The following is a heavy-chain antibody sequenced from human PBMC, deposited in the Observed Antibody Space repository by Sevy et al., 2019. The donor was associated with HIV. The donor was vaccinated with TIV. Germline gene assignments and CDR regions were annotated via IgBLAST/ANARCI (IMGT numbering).Heavy chain of an antibody. CDR1: GGSISSGGYY. Sequence: SETLSLTCTVSGGSISSGGYYWSWIRQHPGKGLEWIGYIYYSGSTYYNPSLKSRVTISVDTSKNQFSLKLSSVTAADTAVYYCAGGGYGGGYYDSSLLAFDIWGQGTMVTVSS. CDR3: AGGGYGGGYYDSSLLAFDI. CDR2: IYYSGST. D-gene: IGHD3-22*01. J-gene: IGHJ3*02. V-gene: IGHV4-31*03.